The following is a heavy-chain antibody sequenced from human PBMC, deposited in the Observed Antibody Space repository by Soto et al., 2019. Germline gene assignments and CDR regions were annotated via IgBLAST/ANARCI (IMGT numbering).Heavy chain of an antibody. CDR3: ARVGVDIVAPVVGNYYYYYYMDV. J-gene: IGHJ6*03. D-gene: IGHD5-12*01. CDR2: IIPILGIA. CDR1: GGTFSSYT. Sequence: QVQLVQSGAEVKKPGSSVKVSCKASGGTFSSYTISWVRQAPGQGLEWMGRIIPILGIANYAQKFQGRVTITADKSTSTAYMELSSLRSEDTAVYYCARVGVDIVAPVVGNYYYYYYMDVCGKGTTVTVSS. V-gene: IGHV1-69*02.